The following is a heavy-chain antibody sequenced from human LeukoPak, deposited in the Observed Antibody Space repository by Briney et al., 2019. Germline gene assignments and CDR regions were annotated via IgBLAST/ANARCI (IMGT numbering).Heavy chain of an antibody. V-gene: IGHV3-23*01. CDR1: GFTFSSYA. D-gene: IGHD5-24*01. CDR2: ISGGKGST. J-gene: IGHJ4*02. CDR3: AKDRVEMATIRTGFDY. Sequence: GGSLRLSCAASGFTFSSYAMSWVRQAPGKGLEWVSVISGGKGSTYYADSVKGRFTISRDNSENTLYLQINSLRVEDTAIYYCAKDRVEMATIRTGFDYWGQGTLVTVSS.